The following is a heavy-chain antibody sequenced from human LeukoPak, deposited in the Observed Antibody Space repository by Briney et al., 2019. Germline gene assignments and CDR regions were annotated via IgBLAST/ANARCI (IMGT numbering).Heavy chain of an antibody. CDR2: TSGSGGST. CDR3: AKVSTYYYDGSGYSHFDY. J-gene: IGHJ4*02. Sequence: GGSLRLSCAASGFTFSSYAMSWVRQAPGKGLEWVTSTSGSGGSTYYADFVKGRFTISRDNSKNTLHLQMNSLRAEDTAVYYCAKVSTYYYDGSGYSHFDYWGQGTLVTVSS. D-gene: IGHD3-22*01. V-gene: IGHV3-23*01. CDR1: GFTFSSYA.